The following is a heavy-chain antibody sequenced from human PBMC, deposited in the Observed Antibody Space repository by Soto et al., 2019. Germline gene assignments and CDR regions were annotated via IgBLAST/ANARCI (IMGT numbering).Heavy chain of an antibody. CDR2: ISYDGSNK. V-gene: IGHV3-30*18. CDR1: GFTFSNYG. CDR3: AKDGDY. Sequence: GGSLRLSCAASGFTFSNYGMHWVRQAPGKGLEWVAVISYDGSNKYYADSVKGRFTISRDNSKNTLYLQMNSLRAEDTAVYYCAKDGDYWGQGTLVTVPQ. J-gene: IGHJ4*02.